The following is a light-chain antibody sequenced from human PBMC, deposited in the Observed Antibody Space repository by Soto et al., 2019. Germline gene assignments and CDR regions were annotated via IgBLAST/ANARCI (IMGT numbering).Light chain of an antibody. V-gene: IGLV3-1*01. Sequence: SSELTQPPSVSVCPGQTASITCSGDKLGDKYACWYQQKPGQSPVLVIYQDSKRPSGIPERFSGSNSGNTATLTISGTQAMDEADYYCQAWDSSTDVVFGGGTKLTVL. CDR3: QAWDSSTDVV. CDR1: KLGDKY. J-gene: IGLJ2*01. CDR2: QDS.